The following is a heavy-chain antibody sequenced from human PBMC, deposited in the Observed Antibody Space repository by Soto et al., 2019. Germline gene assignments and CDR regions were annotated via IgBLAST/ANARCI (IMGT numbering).Heavy chain of an antibody. CDR3: ARGWFSGSGSDAFDI. J-gene: IGHJ3*02. D-gene: IGHD3-10*01. CDR2: IKQDGSEK. V-gene: IGHV3-7*03. Sequence: PGGSLRLSCAASGFPFRSYWMSWVRQAPGKGLEWVANIKQDGSEKYYVDSVKGRLTISRDNAKNSLYLQMKSLRAEDTAVYYGARGWFSGSGSDAFDIWGQGTRVTVSS. CDR1: GFPFRSYW.